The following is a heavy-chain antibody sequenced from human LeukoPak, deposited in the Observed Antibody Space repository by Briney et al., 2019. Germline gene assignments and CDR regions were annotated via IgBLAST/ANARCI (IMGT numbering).Heavy chain of an antibody. D-gene: IGHD5-18*01. V-gene: IGHV4-4*07. CDR3: ARASEWIQLWSYFDY. J-gene: IGHJ4*02. CDR2: IYTSGST. Sequence: SETLSLTCTVSGGSISSYYWSWIRQPAGKGLEWIGRIYTSGSTNYNPSLKSRVTISVDTSKNQFSLKLSSVTAADTAVYYCARASEWIQLWSYFDYWGQGTLVTVSS. CDR1: GGSISSYY.